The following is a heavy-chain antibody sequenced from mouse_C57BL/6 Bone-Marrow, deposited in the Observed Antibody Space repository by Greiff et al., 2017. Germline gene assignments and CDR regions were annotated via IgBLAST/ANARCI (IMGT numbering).Heavy chain of an antibody. D-gene: IGHD2-4*01. J-gene: IGHJ3*01. V-gene: IGHV1-72*01. CDR2: IDPNSGGT. CDR3: ARGGITPLFAY. Sequence: QVQLKQPGAELVKPGASVKLSCKASGYTFTSYWMHWVKQRPGRGLEWIGRIDPNSGGTKYNEKFKSKATLTVDKPSSTAYMQLSSLTSEDSAVYYCARGGITPLFAYWGQGTLVTVSA. CDR1: GYTFTSYW.